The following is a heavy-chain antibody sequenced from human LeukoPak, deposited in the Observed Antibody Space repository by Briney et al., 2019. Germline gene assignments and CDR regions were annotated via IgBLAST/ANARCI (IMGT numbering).Heavy chain of an antibody. D-gene: IGHD2-15*01. CDR1: GFTLSTYW. Sequence: PGGPLRLSCAASGFTLSTYWMSWVRQAPGKGLEWVANIKQDGSEKYYVDSVKGRFTISRDNAKNSFYLQMNSLRAEDTAVYYCAREYGCSGGNCTSFFGYWGQGTLVTVSS. CDR3: AREYGCSGGNCTSFFGY. V-gene: IGHV3-7*01. J-gene: IGHJ4*02. CDR2: IKQDGSEK.